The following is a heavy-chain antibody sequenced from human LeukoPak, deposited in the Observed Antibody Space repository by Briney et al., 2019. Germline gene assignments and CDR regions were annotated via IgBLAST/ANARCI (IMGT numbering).Heavy chain of an antibody. Sequence: PGGSLRLSCAASGFTFSSYWMHWVRQAPGKGLVWVSRINSDGSSTSYADSVKGRFTISRDNAKNTLYLQMNSLRAGDTAVYYCARSKYSGSYDYWGQGTLVTVSS. D-gene: IGHD1-26*01. CDR1: GFTFSSYW. J-gene: IGHJ4*02. CDR2: INSDGSST. CDR3: ARSKYSGSYDY. V-gene: IGHV3-74*01.